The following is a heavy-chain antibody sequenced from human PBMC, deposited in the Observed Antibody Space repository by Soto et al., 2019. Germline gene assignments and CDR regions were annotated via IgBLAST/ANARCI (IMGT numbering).Heavy chain of an antibody. V-gene: IGHV4-30-4*01. D-gene: IGHD5-18*01. J-gene: IGHJ6*02. Sequence: PSETLSLTCTVSGGCISSGDYYWSWIRQPPGKGLEWIGYIYYSGTTYYNPSLKSRVTISVDTSKNQFSLKVSSVTAADTAVYYCARALIQLWPHHYYGMDVWGQGTTVTVSS. CDR2: IYYSGTT. CDR3: ARALIQLWPHHYYGMDV. CDR1: GGCISSGDYY.